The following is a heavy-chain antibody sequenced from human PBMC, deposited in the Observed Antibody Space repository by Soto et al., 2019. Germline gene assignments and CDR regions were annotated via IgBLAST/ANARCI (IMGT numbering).Heavy chain of an antibody. V-gene: IGHV3-74*03. Sequence: EEQVVESGGGLVQPGGSLRLSCAASGFTFSSTWMHWVRHAPGKGLVWVSHINSDGSTTTYADSVGGRFTISRDNAKNTVYLQMNSLRAEDTAVYYCATDGSYAQHVWGQGTTVTVSS. CDR2: INSDGSTT. CDR1: GFTFSSTW. J-gene: IGHJ6*02. D-gene: IGHD3-16*01. CDR3: ATDGSYAQHV.